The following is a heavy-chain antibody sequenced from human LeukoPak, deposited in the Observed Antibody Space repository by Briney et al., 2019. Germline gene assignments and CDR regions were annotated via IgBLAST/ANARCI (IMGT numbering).Heavy chain of an antibody. Sequence: SETLSLTCAVYGGSFSGYYWSWIRQPPGKGLEWIGEINHSGSTNYNPSLNSRVTIPVDTSKNQCSLKLSSVTAADTAVYYCARTHGSGSDYPRPRLGYMDVWGKGTTVTVSS. CDR1: GGSFSGYY. D-gene: IGHD3-10*01. J-gene: IGHJ6*03. CDR2: INHSGST. V-gene: IGHV4-34*01. CDR3: ARTHGSGSDYPRPRLGYMDV.